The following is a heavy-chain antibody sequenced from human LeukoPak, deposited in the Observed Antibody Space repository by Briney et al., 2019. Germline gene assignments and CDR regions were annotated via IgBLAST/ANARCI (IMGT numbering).Heavy chain of an antibody. CDR2: ISGSGDSS. Sequence: GGTLRLSCAASGFTFSSYAMSWVRQAPGKGLEWVSSISGSGDSSYYADSVKGRFTISRDNSKNTLYLQMNSLRAEDTAVYYCAKGEGSYHGLDYWGQGTLVTVSS. V-gene: IGHV3-23*01. J-gene: IGHJ4*02. D-gene: IGHD1-26*01. CDR1: GFTFSSYA. CDR3: AKGEGSYHGLDY.